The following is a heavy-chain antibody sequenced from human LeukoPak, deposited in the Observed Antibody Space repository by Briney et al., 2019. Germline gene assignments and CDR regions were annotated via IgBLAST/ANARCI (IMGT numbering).Heavy chain of an antibody. Sequence: GGSLRLSCAASGFTFSSYAMHWVRQAPGKGLEWVAVISYDGSNKYYADSVKGRFTISRDNSKNTLYLQMNSLRAEDTAVYYCAKDHPGIAAAGHFDYWGQGTLVTVSS. CDR3: AKDHPGIAAAGHFDY. CDR2: ISYDGSNK. CDR1: GFTFSSYA. J-gene: IGHJ4*02. D-gene: IGHD6-13*01. V-gene: IGHV3-30-3*01.